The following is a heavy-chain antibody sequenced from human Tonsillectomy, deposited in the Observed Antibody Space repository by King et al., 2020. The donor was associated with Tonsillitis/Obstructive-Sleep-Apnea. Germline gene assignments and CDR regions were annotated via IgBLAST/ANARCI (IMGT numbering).Heavy chain of an antibody. CDR2: ISWDSNNI. CDR1: GFTFDDYA. V-gene: IGHV3-9*01. CDR3: AKAPGPIVVVSVATRAQGLYYYMDE. Sequence: VQLVESGGGLVQPGRSLRLSCAASGFTFDDYAVHWVRQAPGKGLEWVSGISWDSNNIGYADSVKGRFTISRDNAKNSLYLQMNSLRAEDTALYYCAKAPGPIVVVSVATRAQGLYYYMDEWGKGTTVTVSS. D-gene: IGHD2-2*01. J-gene: IGHJ6*03.